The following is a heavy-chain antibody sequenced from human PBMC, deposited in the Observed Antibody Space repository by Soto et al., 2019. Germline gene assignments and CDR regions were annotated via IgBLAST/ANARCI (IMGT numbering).Heavy chain of an antibody. CDR3: ARMRGAYSSGPNWFDP. J-gene: IGHJ5*02. CDR2: INAGNGNT. D-gene: IGHD6-19*01. CDR1: GYTFTSYA. Sequence: ASVKVSCKASGYTFTSYAMHWVRQAPGQRLEWMGWINAGNGNTKYSQKFQGRVTITRDTSASTAYMELSSLRSEDTAVYYCARMRGAYSSGPNWFDPWGQGTLVTVSS. V-gene: IGHV1-3*01.